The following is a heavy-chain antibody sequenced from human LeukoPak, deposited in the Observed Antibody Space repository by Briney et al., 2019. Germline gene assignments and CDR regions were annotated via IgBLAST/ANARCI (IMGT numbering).Heavy chain of an antibody. CDR3: ARDPSIAVAGGFWYFDY. CDR1: GFTFSSYA. V-gene: IGHV3-30*04. D-gene: IGHD6-19*01. Sequence: PGGSLRLSCAASGFTFSSYAKHWVRQAPGKGLEWVAVISYDGSNKYYADSVKGRFTISRDNSKNTLYLQMNSLRAEDTAVYYCARDPSIAVAGGFWYFDYWGQGTLVTVSS. CDR2: ISYDGSNK. J-gene: IGHJ4*02.